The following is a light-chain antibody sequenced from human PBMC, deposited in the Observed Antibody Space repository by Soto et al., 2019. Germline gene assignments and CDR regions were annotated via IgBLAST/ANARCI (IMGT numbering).Light chain of an antibody. V-gene: IGKV3-20*01. CDR3: QQYGSSPWT. J-gene: IGKJ1*01. Sequence: EMVMTQSPATLSVSPGERATLSCRASQSVSSNLAWYQQKPGQAPRLLIYGASSRATGIPDRFSGSGSATDFTLTISRLEPEDFAVYYCQQYGSSPWTFGQGTKVDIK. CDR2: GAS. CDR1: QSVSSN.